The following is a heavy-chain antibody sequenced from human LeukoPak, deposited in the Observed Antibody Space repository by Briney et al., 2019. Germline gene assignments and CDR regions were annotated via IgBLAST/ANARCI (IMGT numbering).Heavy chain of an antibody. CDR3: AKEVVVPAAIRYYYYYYYMDV. V-gene: IGHV3-23*01. CDR1: GFTFSSYA. J-gene: IGHJ6*03. Sequence: PGGSLRLSCAASGFTFSSYAMSWVRQAPGKGLEWVSALSGRGSSTYYADSVRGRFTISRDNSKNTLYLQMNSLRAEDTAVYYCAKEVVVPAAIRYYYYYYYMDVWGKGTTVTVSS. CDR2: LSGRGSST. D-gene: IGHD2-2*01.